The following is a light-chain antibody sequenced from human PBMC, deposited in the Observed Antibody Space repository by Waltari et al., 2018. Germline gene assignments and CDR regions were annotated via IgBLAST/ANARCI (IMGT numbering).Light chain of an antibody. Sequence: QSVLTQPPSASGTPGQRVTTSCSGSSSNHGSHGVDWYLPLPGTAPKLLIFSNTQRPSGVPDRFSGSKSGISASLAISGLQSDDEADYYCAVWDDSLNGWMFGGGTKLTVL. J-gene: IGLJ3*02. V-gene: IGLV1-44*01. CDR1: SSNHGSHG. CDR2: SNT. CDR3: AVWDDSLNGWM.